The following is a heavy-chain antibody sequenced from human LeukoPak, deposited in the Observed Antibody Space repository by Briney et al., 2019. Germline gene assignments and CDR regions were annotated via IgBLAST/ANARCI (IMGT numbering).Heavy chain of an antibody. D-gene: IGHD3-22*01. Sequence: ASVKVSCKASGYTFTSYYMHWVRQAPGQGLERMGWINPNSGGTNYAQKFQGRVTMTRDTSISTAYMDLSRLRSDDTAVYYCARGPNYYDSGGYYSYYYYMDVWGKGTTVTVSS. J-gene: IGHJ6*03. CDR1: GYTFTSYY. V-gene: IGHV1-2*02. CDR3: ARGPNYYDSGGYYSYYYYMDV. CDR2: INPNSGGT.